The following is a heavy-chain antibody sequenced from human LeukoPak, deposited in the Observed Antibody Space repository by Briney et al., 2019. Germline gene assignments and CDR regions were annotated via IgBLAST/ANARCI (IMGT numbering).Heavy chain of an antibody. CDR2: IIPIFGTA. Sequence: SLKLSCKASGCTFTSYAISWVRQAPGQGLEWMGGIIPIFGTANYAQKFQGRVTITTDESTSTAYMELISLRSEDTAVYYCATPLDLDYGGNTPAYYYYMDVWGEGTTVTVSS. J-gene: IGHJ6*03. V-gene: IGHV1-69*05. D-gene: IGHD4-23*01. CDR1: GCTFTSYA. CDR3: ATPLDLDYGGNTPAYYYYMDV.